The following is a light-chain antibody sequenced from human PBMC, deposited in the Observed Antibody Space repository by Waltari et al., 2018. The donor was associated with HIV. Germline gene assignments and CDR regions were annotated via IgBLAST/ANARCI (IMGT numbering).Light chain of an antibody. J-gene: IGLJ1*01. CDR2: ANN. CDR1: SGNIASSY. V-gene: IGLV6-57*01. Sequence: NFILTQPHSVSESPGKTVTISCTRSSGNIASSYVQWYQQRPGSSPTTVIYANNQRPSGVPDGFSGSIDSSSNSASLTISGLRTEDEADYYCQSHDNKIFYVFGGGTYVTVL. CDR3: QSHDNKIFYV.